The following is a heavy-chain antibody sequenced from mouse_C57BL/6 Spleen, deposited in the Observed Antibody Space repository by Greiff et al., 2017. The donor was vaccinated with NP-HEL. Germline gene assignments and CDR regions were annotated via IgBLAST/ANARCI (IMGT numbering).Heavy chain of an antibody. J-gene: IGHJ4*01. CDR1: GYAFTNYL. D-gene: IGHD1-1*01. V-gene: IGHV1-54*01. CDR2: INPGSGGT. Sequence: VQLQQSGAELVRPGTSVKVSCKASGYAFTNYLIEWVKQRPGQGLEWIGVINPGSGGTNYNEKFKGKATLTADKSSSTAYMQLSSLTSEDSAVYFCARGNNYYGSSYGAMDYWGQGTSVTVSS. CDR3: ARGNNYYGSSYGAMDY.